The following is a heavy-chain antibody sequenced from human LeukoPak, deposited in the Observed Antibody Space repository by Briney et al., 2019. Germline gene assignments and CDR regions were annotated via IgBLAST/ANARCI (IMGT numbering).Heavy chain of an antibody. J-gene: IGHJ4*02. Sequence: GSLRLSCAASGFTFINSEMNGVRQAPGKGLEWVSYITTSGRTINYAGSVKGRFTISRDNAKNSVFLQMSSLRADDTAIYYCARGSTMWYYFWGWGPGSLVTVSS. D-gene: IGHD2-2*01. CDR2: ITTSGRTI. CDR3: ARGSTMWYYFWG. V-gene: IGHV3-48*03. CDR1: GFTFINSE.